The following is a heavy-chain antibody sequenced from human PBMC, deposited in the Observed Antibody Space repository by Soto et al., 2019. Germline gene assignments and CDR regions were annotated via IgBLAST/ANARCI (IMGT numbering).Heavy chain of an antibody. J-gene: IGHJ4*02. CDR2: IIPILGIA. Sequence: QVQLVQSGAEVKKPGSSVKVSCKASGGTFSSYTISWVRQAPGQGLEWMGRIIPILGIANYAQKFQGRVTITADKSTSTAYMELSSLRSEDTAVYYCARGPYSISWYQPAYYLDYWGQGTLVTVSS. V-gene: IGHV1-69*02. D-gene: IGHD6-13*01. CDR1: GGTFSSYT. CDR3: ARGPYSISWYQPAYYLDY.